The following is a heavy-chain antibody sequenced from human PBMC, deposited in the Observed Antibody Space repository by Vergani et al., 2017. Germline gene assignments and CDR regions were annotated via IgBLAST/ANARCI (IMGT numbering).Heavy chain of an antibody. CDR2: INNDGHT. J-gene: IGHJ4*02. CDR3: AVRPRVNLVGGEIVTKRTFDD. Sequence: QVQLQQWGAGVVKPSGTLSLTCAVFGEYFSSFYWSWIRKPPGKGLEWIGEINNDGHTNYNPSLESRVTVSRDTSKNQFSLTLISVTAADTALYYCAVRPRVNLVGGEIVTKRTFDDWSQGSLVTVSS. D-gene: IGHD3-10*01. CDR1: GEYFSSFY. V-gene: IGHV4-34*02.